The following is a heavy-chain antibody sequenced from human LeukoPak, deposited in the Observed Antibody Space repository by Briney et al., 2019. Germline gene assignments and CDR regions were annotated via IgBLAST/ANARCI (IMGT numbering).Heavy chain of an antibody. Sequence: PGGSLRLSCAASGFTVSGNYMTWVRQAPGKGLEWVSVIYTRGSTYYADSAKDRFIISRDNSKNTLFLQMNSLRAEDTAVYYCARGLMSATTILYGMDVWGQGTTVTVSS. V-gene: IGHV3-66*01. CDR2: IYTRGST. CDR1: GFTVSGNY. CDR3: ARGLMSATTILYGMDV. J-gene: IGHJ6*02. D-gene: IGHD1-26*01.